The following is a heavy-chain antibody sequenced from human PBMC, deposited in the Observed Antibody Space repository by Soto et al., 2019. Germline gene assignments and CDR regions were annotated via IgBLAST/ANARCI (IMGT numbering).Heavy chain of an antibody. Sequence: ASVKVSCKSFGYTFTSYDIYWVREATGQGLECMGWMNPNTGNSAYAQKFQGRVTVTSDTSINTVHMELSSLRSEDTAVYYCARRAETNGWNGFGADKYYFDFWGQGTLVTVSS. CDR3: ARRAETNGWNGFGADKYYFDF. CDR2: MNPNTGNS. D-gene: IGHD1-1*01. CDR1: GYTFTSYD. V-gene: IGHV1-8*01. J-gene: IGHJ4*02.